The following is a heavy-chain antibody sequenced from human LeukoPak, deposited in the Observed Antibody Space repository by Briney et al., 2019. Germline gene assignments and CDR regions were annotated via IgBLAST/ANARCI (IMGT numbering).Heavy chain of an antibody. CDR1: AFTFSRYG. CDR2: IYDDGSQK. V-gene: IGHV3-30*12. CDR3: ARVDSTGWYGDIDL. Sequence: GGSLRLACAASAFTFSRYGMHWVRRAPGKGLEWVAGIYDDGSQKYYGDSVKGRFTISRDNSQKTLNLHMNSLKPDDTAVYFCARVDSTGWYGDIDLWGQGAPVTVYS. J-gene: IGHJ5*02. D-gene: IGHD6-19*01.